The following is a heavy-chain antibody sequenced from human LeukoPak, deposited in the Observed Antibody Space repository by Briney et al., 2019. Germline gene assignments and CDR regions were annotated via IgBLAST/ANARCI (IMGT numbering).Heavy chain of an antibody. CDR3: AQWSRYFDY. Sequence: GGSLRLSCGASGFTFSSYGMHWVRQAPGKGLEWVSAISGSGGSTYYADSVKGRFTISRDNSKNTLYLQMNSLRAEDTALYFCAQWSRYFDYWGQGTLVTVSS. CDR1: GFTFSSYG. D-gene: IGHD1-26*01. CDR2: ISGSGGST. J-gene: IGHJ4*02. V-gene: IGHV3-23*01.